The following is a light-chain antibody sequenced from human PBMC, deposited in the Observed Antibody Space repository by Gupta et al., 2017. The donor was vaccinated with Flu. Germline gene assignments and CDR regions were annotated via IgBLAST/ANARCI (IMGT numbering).Light chain of an antibody. CDR3: VLYMGSGIWV. Sequence: TVTITCGWSSGSVATSYYPSWYQQTPGQAPRTLIYSTNTRSAGVPDRFSGSIRGNKAALTITGAEEDDESDYYCVLYMGSGIWVFGGGTKLTVL. CDR2: STN. V-gene: IGLV8-61*01. CDR1: SGSVATSYY. J-gene: IGLJ3*02.